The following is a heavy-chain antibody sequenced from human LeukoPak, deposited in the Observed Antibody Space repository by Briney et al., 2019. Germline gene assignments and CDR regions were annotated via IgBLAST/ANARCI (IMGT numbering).Heavy chain of an antibody. CDR2: IYTSGST. Sequence: SETLSLTCTVSGGSISSYYWSWIRQPAGRGLEWIGRIYTSGSTNYNPSLKSRVTMSVDTSKNQFSLRPSSVTAADTAVYYCAREQQPSRPFDYWGQGTLVTVSS. J-gene: IGHJ4*02. D-gene: IGHD1-1*01. CDR1: GGSISSYY. V-gene: IGHV4-4*07. CDR3: AREQQPSRPFDY.